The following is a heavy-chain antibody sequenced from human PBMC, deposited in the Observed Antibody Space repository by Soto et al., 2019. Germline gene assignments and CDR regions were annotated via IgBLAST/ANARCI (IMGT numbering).Heavy chain of an antibody. J-gene: IGHJ6*02. V-gene: IGHV3-30-3*01. CDR2: ISYDGSNK. CDR1: GFTFSSYA. CDR3: ARDPRGYCSSTSCYTGYYYYGMDV. Sequence: GGSLRLSCAASGFTFSSYAMHWVRQAPGKGLEWVAVISYDGSNKYYADSVKGRFTISSDNSKNTLYLQMNSLRAEDTAVYYCARDPRGYCSSTSCYTGYYYYGMDVWGQGTTVTVSS. D-gene: IGHD2-2*02.